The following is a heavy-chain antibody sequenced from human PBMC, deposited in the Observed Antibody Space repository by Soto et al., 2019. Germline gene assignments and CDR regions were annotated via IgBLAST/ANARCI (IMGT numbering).Heavy chain of an antibody. J-gene: IGHJ5*02. Sequence: GASVKVSCKASGYTFTSYGISWVRQAPGQGLEWMGWISAYNGNTNYAQKLQGRVTMTTDTSTSTAYMELRSLRSDDTAVYYCARRIAVAGQKNNWFDPWGQGTLVTVSS. D-gene: IGHD6-19*01. CDR2: ISAYNGNT. CDR1: GYTFTSYG. CDR3: ARRIAVAGQKNNWFDP. V-gene: IGHV1-18*01.